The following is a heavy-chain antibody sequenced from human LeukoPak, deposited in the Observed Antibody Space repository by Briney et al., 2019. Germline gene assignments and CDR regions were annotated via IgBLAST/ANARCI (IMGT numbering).Heavy chain of an antibody. CDR2: IYYSGST. CDR1: GDSISSTNYY. Sequence: PSETLSLTCIVSGDSISSTNYYWGWIRQPPGKGLVWIGSIYYSGSTYYNPSLESRVTISVDTSKNQFSLKLSSVTAADTAVFYCATSGWYLLPGVYWGQGTLVTVSS. CDR3: ATSGWYLLPGVY. V-gene: IGHV4-39*01. D-gene: IGHD6-19*01. J-gene: IGHJ4*02.